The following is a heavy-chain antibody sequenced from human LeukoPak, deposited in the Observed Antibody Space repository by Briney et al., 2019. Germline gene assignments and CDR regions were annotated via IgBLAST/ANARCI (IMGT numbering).Heavy chain of an antibody. CDR2: IDASGGST. Sequence: GGSLRLSCAASGFTFSSYAMTWVRQAPGKGLEWVSSIDASGGSTYYADSVKGRFTISRDNSKNTFFLQMNTLRAADTAVYYCAKGSGSVWYGWFAPWGQGTLVTVSS. V-gene: IGHV3-23*01. J-gene: IGHJ5*02. CDR1: GFTFSSYA. CDR3: AKGSGSVWYGWFAP. D-gene: IGHD6-19*01.